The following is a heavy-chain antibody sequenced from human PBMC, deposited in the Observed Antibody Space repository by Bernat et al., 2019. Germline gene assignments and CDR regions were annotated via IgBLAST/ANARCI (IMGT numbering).Heavy chain of an antibody. J-gene: IGHJ6*02. V-gene: IGHV1-3*01. Sequence: QVQLVESGGGVVQPGRSLRLSCAASGYTFTSYAMHWVRQAPGQRLEWMGWINAGNGNTKYSQKFQGRVTITRDTSASTAYMELSSLRSEDTAVYYCARASSGWYYGMDVWGQGTTVTVSS. CDR2: INAGNGNT. CDR1: GYTFTSYA. D-gene: IGHD6-19*01. CDR3: ARASSGWYYGMDV.